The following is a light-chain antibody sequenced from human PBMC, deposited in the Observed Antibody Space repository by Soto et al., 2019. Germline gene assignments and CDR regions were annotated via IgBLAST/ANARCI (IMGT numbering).Light chain of an antibody. CDR3: CSYAGSPYV. J-gene: IGLJ1*01. Sequence: QSVLTQPRSVSGSPGQSVAISCTGTSSDVGSFNYVSWYQQHPDKAPKLMIYDATKRPSGVPDRFSGSKSGNTASLTISGLQAEDEADYYCCSYAGSPYVFGTGTKVTVL. CDR1: SSDVGSFNY. V-gene: IGLV2-11*01. CDR2: DAT.